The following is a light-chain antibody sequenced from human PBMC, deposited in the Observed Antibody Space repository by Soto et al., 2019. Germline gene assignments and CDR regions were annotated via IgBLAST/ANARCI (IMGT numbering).Light chain of an antibody. J-gene: IGKJ4*01. CDR2: AAS. Sequence: AIRMTQSPSSFSASTGDRVTITCRASQGISSYLAWYQQKPGKAPKLLIYAASTLQSGVPSRFSGSGSGTDFTLTISCLQSEEFATYYCQQYYSYPLTVGGGTKVEIK. CDR1: QGISSY. CDR3: QQYYSYPLT. V-gene: IGKV1-8*01.